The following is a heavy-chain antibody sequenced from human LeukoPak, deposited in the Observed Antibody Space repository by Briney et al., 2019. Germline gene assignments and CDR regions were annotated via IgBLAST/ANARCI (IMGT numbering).Heavy chain of an antibody. CDR1: GYTFTSYG. CDR3: ARGVSHYDILTDLDY. D-gene: IGHD3-9*01. CDR2: ISAYNGNT. V-gene: IGHV1-18*04. J-gene: IGHJ4*02. Sequence: ASVKVSCKASGYTFTSYGISWVRQAPGQGLEWMGWISAYNGNTNYAQKLQGRVTMTTDTSTSTAYMELRSLRSDDTAVYCCARGVSHYDILTDLDYWGQGTPVTVSS.